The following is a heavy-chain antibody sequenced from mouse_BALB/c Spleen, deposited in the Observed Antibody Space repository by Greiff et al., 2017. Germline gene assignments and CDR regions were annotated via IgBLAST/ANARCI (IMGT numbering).Heavy chain of an antibody. D-gene: IGHD5-1*01. Sequence: QVQLKESGPSLVQPSQSLSITCTVSGFSLTSYGVHWVRQSPGKGLEWLGVIWRGGSTDYNAALMSRLSITKDNSKSQVFSKMNSLQADDTAIYYCASTRMAYWGQGTPVTVSA. CDR1: GFSLTSYG. CDR3: ASTRMAY. CDR2: IWRGGST. J-gene: IGHJ4*01. V-gene: IGHV2-5-1*01.